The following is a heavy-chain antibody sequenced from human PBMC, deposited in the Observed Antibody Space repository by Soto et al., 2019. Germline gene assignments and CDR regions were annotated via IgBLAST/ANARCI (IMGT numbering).Heavy chain of an antibody. CDR1: GFTFSSYA. CDR3: AKEGCSSTSCYIGNQFDP. V-gene: IGHV3-23*01. J-gene: IGHJ5*02. Sequence: EVQLLESGGGLVQPGGSLRLSCAASGFTFSSYAMTWVRQAPGKGLEWVSTISNGGGSTYYTDSVKGRFTISRDDSKNTLYLQMNSLRAEDTAVYYCAKEGCSSTSCYIGNQFDPWGQGTRVTVSS. CDR2: ISNGGGST. D-gene: IGHD2-2*02.